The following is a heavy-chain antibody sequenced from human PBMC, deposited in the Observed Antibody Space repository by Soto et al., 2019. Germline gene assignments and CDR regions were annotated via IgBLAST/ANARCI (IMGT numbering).Heavy chain of an antibody. V-gene: IGHV3-23*01. CDR2: ITGTGGNT. Sequence: WGSLGLSCACSGFTLSTYGMTWVRQAPGKGLEWVSAITGTGGNTYYVDSVKGRFTSSRDNSKNMLYLQMNSVRVEDTAVYYCARIRGYWYGLDVWGQGTTVTVSS. J-gene: IGHJ6*01. CDR3: ARIRGYWYGLDV. CDR1: GFTLSTYG.